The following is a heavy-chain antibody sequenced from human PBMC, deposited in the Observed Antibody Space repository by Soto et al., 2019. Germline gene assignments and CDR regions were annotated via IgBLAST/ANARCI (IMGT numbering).Heavy chain of an antibody. CDR1: GFSLSTRGVG. CDR3: ARDSSGYYGFDY. Sequence: QITLKESGPTLVKPTQTLTLTCTFSGFSLSTRGVGVGWIRQPPGKALEWLALIYWDDDKRYSPSLKSRVTITKDTSKNQVVITMTNMDPVDTATYYCARDSSGYYGFDYWGQGTLVTVSS. CDR2: IYWDDDK. V-gene: IGHV2-5*02. D-gene: IGHD3-22*01. J-gene: IGHJ4*02.